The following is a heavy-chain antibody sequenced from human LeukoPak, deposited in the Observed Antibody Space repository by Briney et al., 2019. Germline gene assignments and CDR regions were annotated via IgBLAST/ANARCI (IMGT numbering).Heavy chain of an antibody. Sequence: GGSLRLSCAASGFTFSSYAMHWVRQAPGKGLEWVAVISYGGSNKYYADSVKGRFTISRGNAKNSLYLQMNSLRAEDTAVYYCAESRNGMVDYWGQGTLVTVSS. J-gene: IGHJ4*02. CDR1: GFTFSSYA. CDR2: ISYGGSNK. D-gene: IGHD4-11*01. V-gene: IGHV3-30-3*01. CDR3: AESRNGMVDY.